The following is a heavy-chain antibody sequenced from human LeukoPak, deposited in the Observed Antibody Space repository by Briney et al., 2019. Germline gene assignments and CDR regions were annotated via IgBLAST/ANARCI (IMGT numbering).Heavy chain of an antibody. CDR1: GYTFTSYA. CDR2: IVPILSTT. J-gene: IGHJ4*02. V-gene: IGHV1-69*13. D-gene: IGHD6-25*01. CDR3: ARGEGIAATN. Sequence: SVKVSCKAFGYTFTSYAISWVRQAPGQELEWMGGIVPILSTTNYARKFQGRVTMTAGESTSTAYMELSSLRSDDTAVYYCARGEGIAATNWGQGTQVTVSS.